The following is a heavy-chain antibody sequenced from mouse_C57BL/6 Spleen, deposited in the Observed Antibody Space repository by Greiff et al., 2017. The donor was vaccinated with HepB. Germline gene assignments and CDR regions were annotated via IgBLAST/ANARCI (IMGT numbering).Heavy chain of an antibody. CDR1: GYSITSGYY. CDR2: ISYDGSN. Sequence: EVKLMESGPGLVKPSQSLSLTCSVTGYSITSGYYWNWIRQFPGNKLEWMGYISYDGSNNYNPSLKNRISITRDTSKNQFFLKLNSVTTEDTATYYCAREGDGYYEGGMDYWGQGTSVTVSS. D-gene: IGHD2-3*01. V-gene: IGHV3-6*01. CDR3: AREGDGYYEGGMDY. J-gene: IGHJ4*01.